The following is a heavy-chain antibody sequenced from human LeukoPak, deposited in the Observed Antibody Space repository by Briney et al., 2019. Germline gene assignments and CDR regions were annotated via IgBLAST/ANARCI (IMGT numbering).Heavy chain of an antibody. CDR1: GGSISSYY. D-gene: IGHD1-20*01. Sequence: PSETLALTCTVSGGSISSYYWSWIRQPPGKGLEWIGYIYYSGSTNYNPSLKSRVTISVDTSKNQFSLKLSSVTAADTAVYYCARVDNWNRGNAFDIWGQGTMVTVSS. V-gene: IGHV4-59*01. CDR3: ARVDNWNRGNAFDI. CDR2: IYYSGST. J-gene: IGHJ3*02.